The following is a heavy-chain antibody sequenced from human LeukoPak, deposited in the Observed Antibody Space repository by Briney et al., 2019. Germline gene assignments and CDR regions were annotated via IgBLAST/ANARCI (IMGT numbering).Heavy chain of an antibody. D-gene: IGHD6-13*01. J-gene: IGHJ3*01. V-gene: IGHV1-18*01. Sequence: GASVKVSCKASGYTFTSYGISWVRQAPGQGLEWMGWISAYNGNTNYAQKLQGRVTMTTDTSTSTAYMELRSLRSDDTAVYYCARDRSSSWDPDAFDVWGQGTMVTVSS. CDR3: ARDRSSSWDPDAFDV. CDR2: ISAYNGNT. CDR1: GYTFTSYG.